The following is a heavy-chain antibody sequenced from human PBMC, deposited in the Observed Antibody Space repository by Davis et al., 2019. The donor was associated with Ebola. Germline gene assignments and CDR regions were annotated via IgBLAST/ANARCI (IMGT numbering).Heavy chain of an antibody. CDR2: TYYSSKWYT. Sequence: PSETLSLTCDISGDSVSIKSAGWNWIRQSPSRGLEWLGRTYYSSKWYTDSTLSVKSRITISADTAKNQLSRHLDSVTPEDTAVYDCARGWLRSAFDQWGQGILVTVSS. CDR1: GDSVSIKSAG. D-gene: IGHD5-12*01. V-gene: IGHV6-1*01. J-gene: IGHJ4*02. CDR3: ARGWLRSAFDQ.